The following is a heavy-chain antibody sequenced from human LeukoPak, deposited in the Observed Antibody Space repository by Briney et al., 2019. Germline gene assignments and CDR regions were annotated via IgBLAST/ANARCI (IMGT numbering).Heavy chain of an antibody. CDR2: ISGSGGST. D-gene: IGHD3-10*01. J-gene: IGHJ4*02. CDR3: ITSRYHSSGGYYFDY. V-gene: IGHV3-23*01. Sequence: GGSLRLSCAASGFTFSSYAMSWVRQAPGKGLEWVSAISGSGGSTYYADSVKGRFTISRDNSKNTLYLQMNSLKTEDTAVYYCITSRYHSSGGYYFDYWGQGTLVTVSS. CDR1: GFTFSSYA.